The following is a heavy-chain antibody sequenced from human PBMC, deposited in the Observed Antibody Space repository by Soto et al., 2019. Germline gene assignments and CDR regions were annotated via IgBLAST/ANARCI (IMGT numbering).Heavy chain of an antibody. CDR1: GFTFSSYW. Sequence: EVQLVESGGGLVQPGGSLRLSCAASGFTFSSYWMSWVRQAPGKGLEWVANIKQDGSEKYYVDSVKGRFTISRDNAKNSLYLQMNSLRVEDTDVYYCATKYSSSWYSVLHIPYYFDYWCQGTLVTVSS. CDR2: IKQDGSEK. CDR3: ATKYSSSWYSVLHIPYYFDY. J-gene: IGHJ4*02. D-gene: IGHD6-13*01. V-gene: IGHV3-7*05.